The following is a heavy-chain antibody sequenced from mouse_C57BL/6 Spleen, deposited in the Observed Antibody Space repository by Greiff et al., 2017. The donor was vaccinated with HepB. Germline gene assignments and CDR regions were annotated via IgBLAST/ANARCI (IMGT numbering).Heavy chain of an antibody. CDR3: ARNDGYYDF. J-gene: IGHJ2*01. V-gene: IGHV1-81*01. CDR2: IYPRSGNT. CDR1: GYTFTSYG. D-gene: IGHD2-3*01. Sequence: QVQLQQSGAELARPGASVKLSCKASGYTFTSYGISWVKQRTGQGLEWIGEIYPRSGNTYYNQKFKGKATLTADKSSSTAYMELRSLASEDSAVYFCARNDGYYDFWGPGTTLTVSS.